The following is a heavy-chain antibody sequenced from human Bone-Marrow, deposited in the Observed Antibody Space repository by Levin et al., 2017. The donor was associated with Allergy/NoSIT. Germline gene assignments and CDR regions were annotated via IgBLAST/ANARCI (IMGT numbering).Heavy chain of an antibody. CDR3: ATENCRRAFCFSYGLDV. J-gene: IGHJ6*02. CDR2: FDPGDGET. CDR1: GYSLAELS. V-gene: IGHV1-24*01. D-gene: IGHD2-21*02. Sequence: GESLKISCKVSGYSLAELSMHWVRQAPGKGLEWMGGFDPGDGETISAQRFRGRVSMTEDTSTDTAYMELSSLRSDDTAVYYCATENCRRAFCFSYGLDVWGQGTTVIVSS.